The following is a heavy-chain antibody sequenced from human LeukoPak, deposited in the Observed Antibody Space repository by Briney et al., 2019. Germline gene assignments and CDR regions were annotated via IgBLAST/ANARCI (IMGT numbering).Heavy chain of an antibody. Sequence: GGSLRLSCSASQFTFSAHALHWVRQAPGRGLEHISAITSTGTMTYYADSVKDRFTISRDNSKDTLYLQMRSLGPEDTAMYYCVKDMSRYFDWAPYHFDSWGQGTLVTVSS. CDR3: VKDMSRYFDWAPYHFDS. V-gene: IGHV3-64D*06. CDR1: QFTFSAHA. CDR2: ITSTGTMT. J-gene: IGHJ4*02. D-gene: IGHD3-9*01.